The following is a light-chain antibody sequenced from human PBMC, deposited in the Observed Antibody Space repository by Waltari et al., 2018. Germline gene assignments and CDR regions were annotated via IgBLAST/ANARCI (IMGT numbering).Light chain of an antibody. CDR3: QQSDTTLT. CDR2: AAS. Sequence: DVQMTQSPSFLSASVGDRVTITCRASQSIANYLNWYQQKPGKVPKPLIYAASSLHSGVPSRFSGSGAGTEFTLTITNLQPEDFTTYYCQQSDTTLTFGGGTKVE. J-gene: IGKJ4*01. CDR1: QSIANY. V-gene: IGKV1-39*01.